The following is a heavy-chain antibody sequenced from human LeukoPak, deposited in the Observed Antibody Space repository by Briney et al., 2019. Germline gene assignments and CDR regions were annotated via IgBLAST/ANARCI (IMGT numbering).Heavy chain of an antibody. CDR2: IWYDGSNK. V-gene: IGHV3-33*01. J-gene: IGHJ4*02. CDR3: ARDSGATRDFDY. D-gene: IGHD1-26*01. CDR1: GFSFSSYG. Sequence: GGSLRLSCAASGFSFSSYGMHWVRQAPGKGLEWVAVIWYDGSNKYYADSVKGRFTISRDNSKNTLYLQMNSLRAEDTAVYYCARDSGATRDFDYWGQGTLVTVSS.